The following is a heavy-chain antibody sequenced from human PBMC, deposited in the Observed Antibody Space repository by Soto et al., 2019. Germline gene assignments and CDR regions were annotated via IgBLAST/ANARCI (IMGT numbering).Heavy chain of an antibody. D-gene: IGHD2-15*01. J-gene: IGHJ4*02. Sequence: GGSLRLSCAASGFTVTNNYMSWVRQAPGKGLEWVSVTYSAGTTYYADSVKGRFTISRDSSKNTLYVQMNSLRAEDTAVYYCAISIGGGGYRLDYWGQGSLVTVSS. CDR2: TYSAGTT. CDR3: AISIGGGGYRLDY. V-gene: IGHV3-66*01. CDR1: GFTVTNNY.